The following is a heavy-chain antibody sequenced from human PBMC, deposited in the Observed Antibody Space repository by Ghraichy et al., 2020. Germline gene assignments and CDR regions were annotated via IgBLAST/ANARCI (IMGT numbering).Heavy chain of an antibody. CDR3: AKLPYYDILTGNSASEYFQY. CDR2: ITGSGGNT. V-gene: IGHV3-23*01. CDR1: GFTFSTYA. J-gene: IGHJ1*01. Sequence: GESLNISCAASGFTFSTYAMSWVLQAPVKGLEWVSGITGSGGNTYYADSVKGRFSISRDNSKNTLYLQMNSLRAEDTAVYYCAKLPYYDILTGNSASEYFQYWGQGTLVTVSS. D-gene: IGHD3-9*01.